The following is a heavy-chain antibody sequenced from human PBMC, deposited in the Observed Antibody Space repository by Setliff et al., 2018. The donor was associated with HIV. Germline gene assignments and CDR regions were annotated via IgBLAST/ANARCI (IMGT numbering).Heavy chain of an antibody. Sequence: SETLSLTCAVYGGSISGYSWNWIRQPPGKGLEWIGEINHSGTSNYNPSLKGRVTISADTSKNQFSLNLTSVTAADTAVYYCARRGWKGYKAFDYRGQGTLVTVSS. D-gene: IGHD2-2*02. J-gene: IGHJ4*02. CDR3: ARRGWKGYKAFDY. CDR2: INHSGTS. V-gene: IGHV4-34*01. CDR1: GGSISGYS.